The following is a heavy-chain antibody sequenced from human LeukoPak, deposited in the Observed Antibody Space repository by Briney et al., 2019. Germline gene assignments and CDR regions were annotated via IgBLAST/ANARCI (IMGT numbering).Heavy chain of an antibody. CDR1: GFTVSDNY. D-gene: IGHD2-8*01. Sequence: GGSLRLSCAASGFTVSDNYMSWVRQAPGKGLEWVSVIYSGGGTSYADSVKGRFTISRDNSKSTLYLQMNSLRDDDSAAYFCARVYLERLTAGYFDHWGQGTQVTVSP. CDR3: ARVYLERLTAGYFDH. V-gene: IGHV3-53*05. J-gene: IGHJ4*02. CDR2: IYSGGGT.